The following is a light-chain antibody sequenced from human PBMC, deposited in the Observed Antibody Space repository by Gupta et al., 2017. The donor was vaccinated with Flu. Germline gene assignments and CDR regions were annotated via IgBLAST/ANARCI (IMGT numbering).Light chain of an antibody. J-gene: IGLJ3*02. Sequence: SSVLPPPPSVSLPPGKTARISGRGNNMGSKSVEWYQQKAGQAPVLVVYDDSGRPSGSPERFSGSNSGITATLTISRVEDGDEADYYCQVWDSSSDNWVFGGGTKLTVL. CDR2: DDS. V-gene: IGLV3-21*03. CDR3: QVWDSSSDNWV. CDR1: NMGSKS.